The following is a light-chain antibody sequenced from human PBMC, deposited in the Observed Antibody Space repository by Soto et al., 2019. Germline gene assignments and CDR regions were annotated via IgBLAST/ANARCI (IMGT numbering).Light chain of an antibody. V-gene: IGKV3-11*01. Sequence: EIVLTQSPATLSLSPRERATLSCRASQSVSSFLAWYQQRPGQPPRLLIYDVSNRATGSPTRFSGSGSGTDFTLTISSLEPEDFAVYYCQQRINWPLTFGGGTKVEIK. CDR3: QQRINWPLT. J-gene: IGKJ4*01. CDR2: DVS. CDR1: QSVSSF.